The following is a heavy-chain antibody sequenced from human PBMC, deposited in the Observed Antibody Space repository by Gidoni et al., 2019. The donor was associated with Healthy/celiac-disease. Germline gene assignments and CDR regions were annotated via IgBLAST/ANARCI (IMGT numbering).Heavy chain of an antibody. V-gene: IGHV1-69*06. J-gene: IGHJ6*02. D-gene: IGHD2-8*01. Sequence: TFSSYAISWVRQAPGQGLEWMGGIIPIFGTANYAQKFQGRVTITADKSTSTAYMELSSLRSEDTAVYYCARGRGQGDCTNGVCYYYYYYGMDVWGQGTTVTVSS. CDR1: TFSSYA. CDR3: ARGRGQGDCTNGVCYYYYYYGMDV. CDR2: IIPIFGTA.